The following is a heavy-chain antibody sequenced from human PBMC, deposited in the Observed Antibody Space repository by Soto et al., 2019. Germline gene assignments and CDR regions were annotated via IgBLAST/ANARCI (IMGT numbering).Heavy chain of an antibody. CDR1: GYTFTSYG. V-gene: IGHV1-18*04. D-gene: IGHD4-4*01. CDR2: ISAYNGNT. CDR3: AREDGQTTETTDAFDI. Sequence: GASVKVSCKASGYTFTSYGISWVRQAPGQGLEWMGWISAYNGNTNYAQKLQGRVTMTTDTSTSTAYMELRSVRSDDTAVYYCAREDGQTTETTDAFDIWGKGTMVTVSS. J-gene: IGHJ3*02.